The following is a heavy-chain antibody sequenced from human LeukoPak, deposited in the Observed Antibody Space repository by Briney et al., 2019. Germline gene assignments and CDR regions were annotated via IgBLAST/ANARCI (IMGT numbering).Heavy chain of an antibody. J-gene: IGHJ4*02. CDR3: ALLAHCSSTSCYAVDY. D-gene: IGHD2-2*01. V-gene: IGHV3-23*01. CDR1: GFTFSSYA. Sequence: PGGSLRLSCAASGFTFSSYAMSWVRQAPGKGLEWVSAISGSGGSTYYADSVKGRFTISRDNSKNTLYLQMNSLRAEDTAVYYCALLAHCSSTSCYAVDYWGQGTLVTVSS. CDR2: ISGSGGST.